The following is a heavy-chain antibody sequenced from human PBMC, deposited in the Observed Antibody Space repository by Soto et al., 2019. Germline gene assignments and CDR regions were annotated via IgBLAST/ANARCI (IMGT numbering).Heavy chain of an antibody. CDR3: ARGVGYYATSGYFSFDS. CDR1: GASLSGYY. D-gene: IGHD3-16*01. J-gene: IGHJ4*02. Sequence: SETLSLTCNVSGASLSGYYWSWIRQPPGKGLEWIGRIYATGSTDYNPSLKSRITISLDTSKSQLSLKLRSVTAADTAMYFCARGVGYYATSGYFSFDSCGQGIPVTVSS. CDR2: IYATGST. V-gene: IGHV4-4*07.